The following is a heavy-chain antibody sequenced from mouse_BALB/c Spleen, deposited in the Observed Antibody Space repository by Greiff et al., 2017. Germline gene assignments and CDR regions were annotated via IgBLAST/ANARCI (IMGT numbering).Heavy chain of an antibody. CDR1: GYTFTSYY. D-gene: IGHD2-1*01. CDR3: ARSPLGGNYLDY. V-gene: IGHV1S56*01. J-gene: IGHJ4*01. CDR2: IYPGNVNT. Sequence: QVQLQQSGPELVKPGASVRISCKASGYTFTSYYIHWVKQRPGQGLEWIGWIYPGNVNTKYNEKFKGKATLTADKSSSTAYMQLSSLTSEDSAVYFCARSPLGGNYLDYWGQGTSVTVSS.